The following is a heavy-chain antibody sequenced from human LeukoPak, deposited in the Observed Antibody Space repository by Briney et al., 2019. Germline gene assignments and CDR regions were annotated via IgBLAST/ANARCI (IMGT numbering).Heavy chain of an antibody. Sequence: GGSLRLSCAASGFTFSSYSMNWVRQAPGKGLEWVSSSSSSSSYIYYADSVKGRFTISRDNAKNSLYLQMNSLRAEDTAVYYCARSGPFGEFYYFDYWGQGTLVTVSS. D-gene: IGHD3-10*01. CDR3: ARSGPFGEFYYFDY. CDR2: SSSSSSYI. CDR1: GFTFSSYS. V-gene: IGHV3-21*01. J-gene: IGHJ4*02.